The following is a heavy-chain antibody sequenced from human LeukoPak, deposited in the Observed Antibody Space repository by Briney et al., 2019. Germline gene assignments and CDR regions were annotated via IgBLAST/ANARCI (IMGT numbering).Heavy chain of an antibody. CDR3: AREGRGYGDAEYYFDY. Sequence: ASVKVSCKASGYTFTSYGISWVRQAPGQGLEWMGWISAYNGNTNYAQKLQGRVTMTTDTSTSTAYKELRSLRSDDTAVYYCAREGRGYGDAEYYFDYWGQGTLVTVSS. J-gene: IGHJ4*02. V-gene: IGHV1-18*01. D-gene: IGHD4-17*01. CDR2: ISAYNGNT. CDR1: GYTFTSYG.